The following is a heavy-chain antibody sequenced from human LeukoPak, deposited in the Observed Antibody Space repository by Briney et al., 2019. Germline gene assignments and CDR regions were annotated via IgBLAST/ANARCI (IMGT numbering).Heavy chain of an antibody. J-gene: IGHJ6*02. Sequence: GGSLRLSCAASGFTVSSNYMSWVRQAPGKGLDWVSIIYSDGSAYYADSVKGRFTISRDNSKNTLYLQMNSLRAEDTAVYYCARSDSGTYYGPDGIDVWGQGTTVTVSS. D-gene: IGHD1-26*01. V-gene: IGHV3-66*01. CDR3: ARSDSGTYYGPDGIDV. CDR2: IYSDGSA. CDR1: GFTVSSNY.